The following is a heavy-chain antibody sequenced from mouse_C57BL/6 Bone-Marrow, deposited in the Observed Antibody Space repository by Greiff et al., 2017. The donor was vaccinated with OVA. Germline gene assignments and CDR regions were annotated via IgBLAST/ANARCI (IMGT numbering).Heavy chain of an antibody. V-gene: IGHV1-4*01. D-gene: IGHD4-1*01. CDR2: INPSSGYT. Sequence: QVQLQQSGAELARPGASVKMSCKASGYTFTSYTIHWVKQRPGQGLEWIGYINPSSGYTKYNQKFKDKATLTADKSSSTAYMQLSSLTSEDSAVYYCARAWDVAYWGQGTLVTVSA. CDR3: ARAWDVAY. CDR1: GYTFTSYT. J-gene: IGHJ3*01.